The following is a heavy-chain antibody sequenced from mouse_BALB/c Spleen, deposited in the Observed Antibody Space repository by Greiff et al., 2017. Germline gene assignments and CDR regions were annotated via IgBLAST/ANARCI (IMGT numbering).Heavy chain of an antibody. J-gene: IGHJ3*01. CDR2: ISYSGST. Sequence: EVQLVESGPGLVQPSQSLSLTCTVTGFSITSYYVCCWIRQFPGNKLEWMGYISYSGSTSYNPSHNSRIPITRNASKNQFFLQLNSVTTEDTATYDCASSLIYYGNYVLAYWGQGTLVTVSA. CDR1: GFSITSYYV. V-gene: IGHV3-2*02. D-gene: IGHD2-1*01. CDR3: ASSLIYYGNYVLAY.